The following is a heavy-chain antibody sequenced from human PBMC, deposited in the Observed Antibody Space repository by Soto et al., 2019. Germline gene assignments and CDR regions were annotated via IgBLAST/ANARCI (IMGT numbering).Heavy chain of an antibody. V-gene: IGHV4-31*03. CDR2: IYYSGST. Sequence: SETLSLTCTVSGGSISSGGYYWSWIRQHPGKGLEWIGYIYYSGSTYYNPSLKSRVTISVDTSKNQFSLKLSSVAAAGTAVYYCARGSSITMVRGVIITFFDYWGQGTLVTVSS. CDR3: ARGSSITMVRGVIITFFDY. CDR1: GGSISSGGYY. D-gene: IGHD3-10*01. J-gene: IGHJ4*02.